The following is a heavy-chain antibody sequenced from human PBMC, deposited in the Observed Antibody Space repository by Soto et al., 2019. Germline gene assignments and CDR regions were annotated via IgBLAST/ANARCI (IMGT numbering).Heavy chain of an antibody. CDR3: ATDRALGATLGAIDF. CDR2: ISYDGTYR. Sequence: QAQLVESGGGVVQPGRSLRLSCAASGFTFSNIAMHWVRQAPGKGLEWVAAISYDGTYRPYADFARGRFTISRDNSQKTLYLQMNSLSPEDTALYYCATDRALGATLGAIDFCGQGTLVTVSS. D-gene: IGHD1-26*01. V-gene: IGHV3-30-3*01. J-gene: IGHJ4*02. CDR1: GFTFSNIA.